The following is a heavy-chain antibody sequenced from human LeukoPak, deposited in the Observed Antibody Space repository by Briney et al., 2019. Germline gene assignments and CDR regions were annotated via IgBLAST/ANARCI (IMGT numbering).Heavy chain of an antibody. CDR3: AKVRYVGYYFDS. CDR2: ISGSGGDT. D-gene: IGHD3-9*01. J-gene: IGHJ4*02. Sequence: GGSLRLSCAASGFSFNSYATNWVSQAPGKWLGWVSGISGSGGDTYYADSVKGRFTISRDNSKNTLFLQMNSLRAEDTAVYYCAKVRYVGYYFDSWGQGALVTVSS. CDR1: GFSFNSYA. V-gene: IGHV3-23*01.